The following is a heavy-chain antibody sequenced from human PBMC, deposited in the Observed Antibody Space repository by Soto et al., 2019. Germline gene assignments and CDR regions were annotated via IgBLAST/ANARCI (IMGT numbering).Heavy chain of an antibody. J-gene: IGHJ4*01. Sequence: EQSGPEVKKPGSSVKVSCKASADTFNNYGFSWVRQAPGQGLECVGGVVPLLGSATYAQKFQGRATISADESASTVYLELTHLQSDDTAIFYCASGIAVDRFEFWGLGTLVIVSS. D-gene: IGHD2-15*01. CDR2: VVPLLGSA. V-gene: IGHV1-69*01. CDR1: ADTFNNYG. CDR3: ASGIAVDRFEF.